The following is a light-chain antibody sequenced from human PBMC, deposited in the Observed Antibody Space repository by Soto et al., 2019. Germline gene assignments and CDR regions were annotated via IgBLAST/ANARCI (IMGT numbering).Light chain of an antibody. CDR2: DVN. CDR3: CSYAGRNIYV. V-gene: IGLV2-11*01. CDR1: SSDVGGYTY. J-gene: IGLJ1*01. Sequence: QSALTQPRSVSGSPGQSVTISCTGTSSDVGGYTYVSWYQHHPAKAPKLMIYDVNKRPSGVPDRFSGSKSGNTASLTISGLRAEDDADYYCCSYAGRNIYVFGTGTKLPS.